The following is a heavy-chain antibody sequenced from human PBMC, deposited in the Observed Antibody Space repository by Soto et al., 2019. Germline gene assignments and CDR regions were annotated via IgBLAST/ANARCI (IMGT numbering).Heavy chain of an antibody. Sequence: GGSLRLSCAASGFTFSGSAMHWFRQASGKGLEWVGRIRSKANSYATAYAASVKGRFTISRDDSKSTAYLQMNSLKTEDTAVYYCTSRDYYDSSGYYNSWGQGTLVTVSS. D-gene: IGHD3-22*01. CDR3: TSRDYYDSSGYYNS. CDR1: GFTFSGSA. V-gene: IGHV3-73*01. J-gene: IGHJ4*02. CDR2: IRSKANSYAT.